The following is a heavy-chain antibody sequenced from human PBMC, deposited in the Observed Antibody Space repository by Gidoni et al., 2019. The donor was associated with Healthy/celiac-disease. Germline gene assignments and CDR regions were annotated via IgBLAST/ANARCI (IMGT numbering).Heavy chain of an antibody. CDR3: ASLPREGIAAAFDP. CDR2: ISSSSSTI. Sequence: EVQLVESGGGLVQPGGSLRLSCAASGFTFSSYSMNWVRQAPGKGLEWVSYISSSSSTIYYADSVKGRFTISRDNAKNSLYLQMNSLRDEDTAVYYCASLPREGIAAAFDPWGQGTLVTVSS. J-gene: IGHJ5*02. CDR1: GFTFSSYS. V-gene: IGHV3-48*02. D-gene: IGHD6-13*01.